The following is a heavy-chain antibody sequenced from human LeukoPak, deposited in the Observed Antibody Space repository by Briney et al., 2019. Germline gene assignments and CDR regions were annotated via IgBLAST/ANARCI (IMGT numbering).Heavy chain of an antibody. CDR3: ASPKYCSGGSCYSGWYFDL. CDR1: GGSISSSSYY. V-gene: IGHV4-39*01. D-gene: IGHD2-15*01. CDR2: IYYSGST. Sequence: SETLSLTRTVSGGSISSSSYYWGWIRQPPGKGLEWIGSIYYSGSTYYNPSLKSRVTISVDTSKNQFSLKLSSVTAADTAVYYCASPKYCSGGSCYSGWYFDLWGRGTLVTVSS. J-gene: IGHJ2*01.